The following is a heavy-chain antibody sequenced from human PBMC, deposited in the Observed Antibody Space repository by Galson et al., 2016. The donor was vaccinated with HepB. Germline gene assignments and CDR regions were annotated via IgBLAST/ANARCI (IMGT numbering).Heavy chain of an antibody. CDR2: FIPENVET. D-gene: IGHD1-26*01. Sequence: SVKVSCKVAGHTLSELSMHWVRQAPGKGLEWMGGFIPENVETIYAQNLQGRITMTEDTSTNTAYMELNSLRSEDTAVYYCATEDPVGATAFEFLGQGTLVTVSS. CDR3: ATEDPVGATAFEF. V-gene: IGHV1-24*01. CDR1: GHTLSELS. J-gene: IGHJ4*02.